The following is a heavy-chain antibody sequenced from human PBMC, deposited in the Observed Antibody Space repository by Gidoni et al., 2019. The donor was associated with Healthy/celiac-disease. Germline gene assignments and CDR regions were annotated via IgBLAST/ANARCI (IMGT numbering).Heavy chain of an antibody. D-gene: IGHD5-12*01. Sequence: QVQLQESGPGLVKPSETLSLTGTASGGSLSSYYWSWIRQPPGKGLEWIGYIYYSGSTNYNPSLKSRVTISVDTSKNQFSLKLSSVTAADTAVYYCARVGQTFYSGYDYLAYYFDYWGQGTLVTVSS. J-gene: IGHJ4*02. CDR3: ARVGQTFYSGYDYLAYYFDY. CDR2: IYYSGST. CDR1: GGSLSSYY. V-gene: IGHV4-59*01.